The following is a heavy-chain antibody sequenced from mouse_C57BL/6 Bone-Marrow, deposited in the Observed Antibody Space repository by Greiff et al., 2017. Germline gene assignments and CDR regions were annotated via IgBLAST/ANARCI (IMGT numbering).Heavy chain of an antibody. CDR2: ISYDGSN. V-gene: IGHV3-6*01. CDR3: ARPIYDYDEGFAY. CDR1: GYSITSGYY. J-gene: IGHJ3*01. D-gene: IGHD2-4*01. Sequence: EVQLQESGPGLVKPSQSLSLTCSVTGYSITSGYYWNWLRQFPGNKLEWMGYISYDGSNNYNPSLKNRISITRDTSKNQFFLKLNSVTTEDTATYYCARPIYDYDEGFAYWGQGTLVTVSA.